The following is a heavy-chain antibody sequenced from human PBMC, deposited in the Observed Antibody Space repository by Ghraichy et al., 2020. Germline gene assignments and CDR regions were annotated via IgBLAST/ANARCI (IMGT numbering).Heavy chain of an antibody. D-gene: IGHD3-10*01. CDR3: ARDFALTWFGDLTLDY. V-gene: IGHV3-48*03. CDR1: GFTFSSYE. J-gene: IGHJ4*02. CDR2: ISSSGSTI. Sequence: GGSLRLSCAASGFTFSSYEMNWVRQAPGKGLEWVSYISSSGSTIYYADSVKGRFTISRDNAKNSLYLQMNSLRAEDTAVYYCARDFALTWFGDLTLDYWGQGTLVTVSS.